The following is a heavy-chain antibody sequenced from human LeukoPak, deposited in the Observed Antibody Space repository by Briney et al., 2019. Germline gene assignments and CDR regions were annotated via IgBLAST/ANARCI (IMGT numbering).Heavy chain of an antibody. CDR2: ISYDGSNK. J-gene: IGHJ6*04. CDR1: GFTFSSYG. D-gene: IGHD3-10*01. CDR3: AKDGGWFGELYYGMDV. V-gene: IGHV3-30*18. Sequence: PGRSLRLSCAASGFTFSSYGMHWVRQAPGKGLEWVAVISYDGSNKYYADSVKGRFTISRDNSKNTLYLQMNSLRAEDTAVYYCAKDGGWFGELYYGMDVWGKGTTVTVSS.